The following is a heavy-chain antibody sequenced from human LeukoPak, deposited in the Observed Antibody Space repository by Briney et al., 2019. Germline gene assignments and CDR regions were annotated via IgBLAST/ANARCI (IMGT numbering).Heavy chain of an antibody. CDR3: VRDHSGWSLDP. D-gene: IGHD6-19*01. V-gene: IGHV3-48*03. J-gene: IGHJ5*02. Sequence: GGSLRLSCAASGFTLSRCEMNWVRQAPGKGLEWVSYISDSGRTVYNAGSVKGRFTISRDSAKNSLYLRMNSLRAEDTAVYYCVRDHSGWSLDPWGQGTLVTVSS. CDR1: GFTLSRCE. CDR2: ISDSGRTV.